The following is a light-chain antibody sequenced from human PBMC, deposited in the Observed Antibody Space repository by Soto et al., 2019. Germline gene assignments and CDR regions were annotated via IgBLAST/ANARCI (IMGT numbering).Light chain of an antibody. Sequence: DIQMTQSPSTLSASVGDRVTITCRASEIITNRLAWYQQKPGKAPKVLIYDASNLESGVPSRFSGSRSGTEFILTISSLQPEDFAVYYCQQFNNWPRTFGQGTKV. CDR2: DAS. V-gene: IGKV1-5*01. CDR1: EIITNR. J-gene: IGKJ1*01. CDR3: QQFNNWPRT.